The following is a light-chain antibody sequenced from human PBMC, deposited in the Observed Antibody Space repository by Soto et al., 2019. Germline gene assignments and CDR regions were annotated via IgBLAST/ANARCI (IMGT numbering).Light chain of an antibody. Sequence: QSVLTQPASVSGSPGQSITISCTGTSSDVGSYNLVSWYQQHPGKAPKLMIYEGSKRPSGVSNRFSGSKSGNTASLTFSGLQAEDEADYYCCSYAGSVVFGGGTQLTVL. CDR3: CSYAGSVV. V-gene: IGLV2-23*01. CDR2: EGS. CDR1: SSDVGSYNL. J-gene: IGLJ2*01.